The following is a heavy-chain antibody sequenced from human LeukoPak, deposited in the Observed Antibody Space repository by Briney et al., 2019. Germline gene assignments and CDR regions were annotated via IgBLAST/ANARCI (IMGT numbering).Heavy chain of an antibody. CDR1: GFTFRSYG. D-gene: IGHD3-10*01. Sequence: GETLRLSCAASGFTFRSYGLTWVRQAPGKGLEWVSGISGSGGSTYYADSVKGRFTISRDNSKNTLYLQMNSLRAEDTAVYYCAKHLYYYGSGSYYFYWGQGTLVTVSS. CDR2: ISGSGGST. CDR3: AKHLYYYGSGSYYFY. J-gene: IGHJ4*02. V-gene: IGHV3-23*01.